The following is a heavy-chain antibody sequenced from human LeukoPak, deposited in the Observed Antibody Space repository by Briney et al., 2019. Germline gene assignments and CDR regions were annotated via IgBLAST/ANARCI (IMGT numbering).Heavy chain of an antibody. Sequence: PSETLSLTCAVSGGSISSYYWSWIRQPPGKGLEWIGYIYYSGSTNYNPSLKSRVTISVDTSKNQFSLKLSSVTAADTAVYYCAKDALGGSSWYWGQGTLVTVSS. CDR2: IYYSGST. J-gene: IGHJ4*02. D-gene: IGHD6-13*01. CDR1: GGSISSYY. V-gene: IGHV4-59*01. CDR3: AKDALGGSSWY.